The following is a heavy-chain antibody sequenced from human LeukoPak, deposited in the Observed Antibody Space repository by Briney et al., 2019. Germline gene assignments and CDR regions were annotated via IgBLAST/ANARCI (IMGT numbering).Heavy chain of an antibody. CDR2: IWNDGSNK. CDR3: AKDPHTGWALDV. Sequence: PGGSLRLSCAASGFTFSSYAMHWVRQAPGKGLEWVAFIWNDGSNKYHADSVKGRFTISRDNSKNTLYLQLNSLTAEDTAIYYCAKDPHTGWALDVWGQGTMVTVSS. J-gene: IGHJ3*01. CDR1: GFTFSSYA. V-gene: IGHV3-30*02. D-gene: IGHD6-19*01.